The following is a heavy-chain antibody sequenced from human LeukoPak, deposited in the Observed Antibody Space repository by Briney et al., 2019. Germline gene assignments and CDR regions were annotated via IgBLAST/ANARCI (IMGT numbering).Heavy chain of an antibody. CDR3: ARGGYSYEARYYFDY. J-gene: IGHJ4*02. Sequence: KPSETLSLTCTVSGGSISNYYWSWIRQPPGKGREWIGYIYYSGSTNYNPSLKSRVTISVDTSKNQFSLKLSSVTAADTAVYYCARGGYSYEARYYFDYWGQGTLVTVSS. V-gene: IGHV4-59*01. CDR1: GGSISNYY. D-gene: IGHD5-18*01. CDR2: IYYSGST.